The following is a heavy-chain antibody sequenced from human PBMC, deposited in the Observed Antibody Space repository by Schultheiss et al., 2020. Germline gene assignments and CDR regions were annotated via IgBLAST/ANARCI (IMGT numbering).Heavy chain of an antibody. CDR2: IYTSGST. J-gene: IGHJ2*01. Sequence: SQTLSLTCTVSGGSISSGGYYWSWIRQPAGKGLEWIGRIYTSGSTNYNPSLKSRVTISVDTSKNQFSLKLSSVTAADTAVYYCARGWVVADPYFDLWGRGTLVTVSS. D-gene: IGHD2-15*01. CDR1: GGSISSGGYY. CDR3: ARGWVVADPYFDL. V-gene: IGHV4-61*02.